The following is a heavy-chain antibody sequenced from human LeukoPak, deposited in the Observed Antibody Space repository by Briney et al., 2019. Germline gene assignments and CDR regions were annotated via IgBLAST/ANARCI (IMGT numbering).Heavy chain of an antibody. CDR3: TRAMVRGVIPY. CDR2: IYSDNT. J-gene: IGHJ4*02. V-gene: IGHV3-66*03. Sequence: GGSLRLSCTVSGFTVSSNSMSWVRQAPGKGLEWVSFIYSDNTHYSDSVKGRFTISRDNSRNIMNLQTDSLRPEDTALYYCTRAMVRGVIPYWGQGTLVTVSS. D-gene: IGHD3-10*01. CDR1: GFTVSSNS.